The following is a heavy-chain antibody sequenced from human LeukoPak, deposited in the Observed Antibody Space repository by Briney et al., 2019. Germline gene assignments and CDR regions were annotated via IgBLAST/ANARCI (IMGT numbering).Heavy chain of an antibody. CDR1: GFTVSNTY. V-gene: IGHV3-53*01. CDR2: IYSGGGT. CDR3: ARDLAADYGDYVLENWFDP. Sequence: PGGSLRLSCAASGFTVSNTYMSWVRQAPGKGLEWVSIIYSGGGTRYADSVKGRFTISRDNSRNTLYLQMNSLRAEDTALYYCARDLAADYGDYVLENWFDPWGQGTLVTVSS. J-gene: IGHJ5*02. D-gene: IGHD4-17*01.